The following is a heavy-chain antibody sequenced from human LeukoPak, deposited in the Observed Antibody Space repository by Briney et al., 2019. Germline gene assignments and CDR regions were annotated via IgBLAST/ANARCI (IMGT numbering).Heavy chain of an antibody. Sequence: ASVKVSCKASGYTFTSYYMHWVRQAPGQGLEWMGIINPSGGSTSYAQKFQGRVTMTRDTSTSTVYMELSSLRSEDTAVYYCARAQYYDFWSGYYKPEYYFDYWGQGTLVTVSS. CDR3: ARAQYYDFWSGYYKPEYYFDY. D-gene: IGHD3-3*01. V-gene: IGHV1-46*01. CDR1: GYTFTSYY. CDR2: INPSGGST. J-gene: IGHJ4*02.